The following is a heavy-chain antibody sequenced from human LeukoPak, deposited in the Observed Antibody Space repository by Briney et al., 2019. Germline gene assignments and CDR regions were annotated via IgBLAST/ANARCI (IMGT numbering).Heavy chain of an antibody. CDR1: GFTFSSYA. V-gene: IGHV3-23*01. CDR3: AKGWSSGYYYAVEC. Sequence: PGGSLRLSCAASGFTFSSYAMSWVRQAPGKGLEGVSAISGSGGSTYYADSVKGRCTISRDNSKNTLYLQLHSLRAEDTAAYYCAKGWSSGYYYAVECWGQGTLVTVSS. J-gene: IGHJ4*02. D-gene: IGHD3-22*01. CDR2: ISGSGGST.